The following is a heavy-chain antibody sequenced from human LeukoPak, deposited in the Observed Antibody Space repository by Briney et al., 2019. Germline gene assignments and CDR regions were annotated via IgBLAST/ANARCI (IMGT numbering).Heavy chain of an antibody. CDR2: ISSSGSTI. Sequence: GGSLRLSCAASGFTFSSYEMNWVRQAPGKGLEWVSYISSSGSTIYYADSVKGRFTISRDNAKNSLYLQMNSLRAEDTAVYYCARGSLRVATDNWGQGTLVTVSS. J-gene: IGHJ4*02. CDR1: GFTFSSYE. D-gene: IGHD5-12*01. V-gene: IGHV3-48*03. CDR3: ARGSLRVATDN.